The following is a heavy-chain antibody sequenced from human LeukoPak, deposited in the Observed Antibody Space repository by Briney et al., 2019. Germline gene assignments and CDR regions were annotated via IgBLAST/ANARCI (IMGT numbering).Heavy chain of an antibody. CDR3: ARAPMEQLRDY. CDR2: ISAYNGNT. D-gene: IGHD6-13*01. V-gene: IGHV1-18*01. Sequence: ASVKVSCKASGYTFTSYGISWVRQAPGQGLEWMGWISAYNGNTNYAQKLQGRVTMTTDTSTSTACMELRSLRSDDTAVYYCARAPMEQLRDYWGQGTLVTVSS. J-gene: IGHJ4*02. CDR1: GYTFTSYG.